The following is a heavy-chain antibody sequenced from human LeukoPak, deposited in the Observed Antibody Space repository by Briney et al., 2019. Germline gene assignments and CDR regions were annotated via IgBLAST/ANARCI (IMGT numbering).Heavy chain of an antibody. V-gene: IGHV1-46*03. CDR2: ISPSGGGT. D-gene: IGHD5-12*01. CDR1: GYIISSYY. CDR3: ARCFRGYDSGPVY. J-gene: IGHJ4*02. Sequence: GASVKVSCKASGYIISSYYIHWVRQAPGQGLEWMGIISPSGGGTSYAQRFQGRVSVARDASTNTVYMELSGLSSEDTAIYYCARCFRGYDSGPVYWGQVTLATVSS.